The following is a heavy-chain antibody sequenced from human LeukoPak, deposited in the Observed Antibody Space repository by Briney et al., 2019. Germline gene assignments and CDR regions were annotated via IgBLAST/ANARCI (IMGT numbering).Heavy chain of an antibody. CDR3: AKGVKWELPLEY. V-gene: IGHV1-69*13. Sequence: ASVKVSCKASGGTFSSYAISWVRQAPGQGLEWMGGIIPIFGTANYAQKFQGRVTITADESTSTAYMELSSLRSEDTAVYSCAKGVKWELPLEYWGQGTLVTVSS. D-gene: IGHD1-26*01. CDR1: GGTFSSYA. J-gene: IGHJ4*02. CDR2: IIPIFGTA.